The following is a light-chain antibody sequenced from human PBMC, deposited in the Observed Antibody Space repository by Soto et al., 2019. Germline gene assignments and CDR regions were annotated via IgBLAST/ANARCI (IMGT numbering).Light chain of an antibody. CDR1: SSDVGGYNY. Sequence: QSVLTQPASMSGSPGQSITISCTGTSSDVGGYNYVSWYRQHPGKAPKLMIYDVNNRPSGVSNRFSGSKSGNTAYLTISGLQAEDEAEYYCSSHSSSSTLVVFGGGTKLTVL. J-gene: IGLJ2*01. CDR3: SSHSSSSTLVV. CDR2: DVN. V-gene: IGLV2-14*03.